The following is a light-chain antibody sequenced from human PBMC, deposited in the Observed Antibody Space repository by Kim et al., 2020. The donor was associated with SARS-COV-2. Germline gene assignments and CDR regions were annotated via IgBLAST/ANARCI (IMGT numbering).Light chain of an antibody. Sequence: SPGERAALSCRASRNIDTKSAWYQQKPGQAPRLLIHGASTRATGIPASLGGSVSGTEFILTINSLQSEDFAVYYCQQYNEWPRTFGQGTKVDIK. CDR2: GAS. CDR3: QQYNEWPRT. J-gene: IGKJ1*01. V-gene: IGKV3-15*01. CDR1: RNIDTK.